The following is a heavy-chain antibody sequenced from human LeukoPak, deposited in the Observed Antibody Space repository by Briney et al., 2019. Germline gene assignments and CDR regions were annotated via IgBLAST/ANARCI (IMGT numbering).Heavy chain of an antibody. CDR2: IDGSNNAI. CDR1: GFTFSSYT. D-gene: IGHD6-13*01. V-gene: IGHV3-48*01. CDR3: ARGSGRSWPQFDY. J-gene: IGHJ4*02. Sequence: GGSLRLSCAASGFTFSSYTMNWVRQAPGKGLEWISCIDGSNNAIYYGDSVEGRFTISRDNAKNSLYLQMRSLRTEDTAVYYCARGSGRSWPQFDYWGQGTLVTVSS.